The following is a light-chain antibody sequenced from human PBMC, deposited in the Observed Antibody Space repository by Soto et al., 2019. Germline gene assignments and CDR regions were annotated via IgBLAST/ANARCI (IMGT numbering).Light chain of an antibody. CDR3: PQSYRTPRT. J-gene: IGKJ1*01. CDR2: AAS. CDR1: QSISSY. Sequence: DIQMTQSPSSLSASVGDRLTITCRASQSISSYLNWYQQKPGKAHKLLIYAASTLQSGVPSRFSGSGSGTDFTLTVSSLQPEDFATYYCPQSYRTPRTFGQGTKVEIK. V-gene: IGKV1-39*01.